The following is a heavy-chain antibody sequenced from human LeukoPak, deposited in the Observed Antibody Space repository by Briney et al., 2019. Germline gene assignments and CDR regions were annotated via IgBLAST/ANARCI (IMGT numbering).Heavy chain of an antibody. CDR3: AREGGGAAIDY. J-gene: IGHJ4*02. V-gene: IGHV3-7*01. Sequence: GGSLRLSCAASGFTFSSYWMSWVRQAPGRGLEWVANIKQDGSEKYYVDSVKGRFTISRDKAKNSLYLQMNSLRAEDTAVYYCAREGGGAAIDYWGQGTLVTVSS. CDR1: GFTFSSYW. CDR2: IKQDGSEK. D-gene: IGHD1-26*01.